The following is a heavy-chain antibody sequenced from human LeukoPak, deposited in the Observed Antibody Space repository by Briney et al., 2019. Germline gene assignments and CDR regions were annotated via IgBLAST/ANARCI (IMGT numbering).Heavy chain of an antibody. CDR2: INHSGST. CDR1: GGSFSGYY. Sequence: SETLSLTCAVYGGSFSGYYWSWIRQPPGKGLEWIGEINHSGSTNYNPSLKSRVTISVDTSKNQFSLKLSSVTAADTAVYYCARRVSNYYDSKSRFDPWGQGTLVTVSS. CDR3: ARRVSNYYDSKSRFDP. D-gene: IGHD3-22*01. J-gene: IGHJ5*02. V-gene: IGHV4-34*01.